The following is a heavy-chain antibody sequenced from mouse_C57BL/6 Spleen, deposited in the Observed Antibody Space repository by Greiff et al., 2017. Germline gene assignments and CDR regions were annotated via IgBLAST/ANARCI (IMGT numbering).Heavy chain of an antibody. Sequence: QVQLQQPGAELVRPGTSVKLSCKASGYTFTSYWMHWVKQRPGQGLEWIGVIDPSDSYTNYNQKFKGKATLTVDTSSSTAYMQLSSLTSEDSAVYYCAREGTGDYWGQGTTLTVSS. J-gene: IGHJ2*01. CDR3: AREGTGDY. CDR2: IDPSDSYT. D-gene: IGHD3-3*01. V-gene: IGHV1-59*01. CDR1: GYTFTSYW.